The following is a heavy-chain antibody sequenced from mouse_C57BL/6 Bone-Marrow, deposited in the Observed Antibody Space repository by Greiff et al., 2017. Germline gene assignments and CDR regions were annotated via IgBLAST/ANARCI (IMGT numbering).Heavy chain of an antibody. CDR3: ARPDYGSSYNAMDD. Sequence: DVKLVESGGDLVKPGGSLTLSCAASGFTFSSYGMSWVRQTPDKRLEWVATISSGGSYTYYPDSVKGRFTISRDNAKNTLYLQMSSLKSEDTAMYYCARPDYGSSYNAMDDWGQGTSVTVSS. CDR2: ISSGGSYT. V-gene: IGHV5-6*02. CDR1: GFTFSSYG. D-gene: IGHD1-1*01. J-gene: IGHJ4*01.